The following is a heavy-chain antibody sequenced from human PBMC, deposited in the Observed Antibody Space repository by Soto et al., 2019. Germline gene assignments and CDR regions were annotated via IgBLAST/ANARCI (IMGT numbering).Heavy chain of an antibody. CDR3: AKDRRDGYTNCSRFYGVDV. V-gene: IGHV3-30*18. CDR2: ISHDGTKT. J-gene: IGHJ6*02. D-gene: IGHD5-18*01. CDR1: GFNFGAYG. Sequence: QVQLVESGGGVVQPGTSLRLACEASGFNFGAYGMHWVRQAPGKGLEWVAVISHDGTKTYYSDSVKGRFTVSRDNSKNVLYVQMVSLRPDDTAVYSCAKDRRDGYTNCSRFYGVDVWGQGTTVTVSS.